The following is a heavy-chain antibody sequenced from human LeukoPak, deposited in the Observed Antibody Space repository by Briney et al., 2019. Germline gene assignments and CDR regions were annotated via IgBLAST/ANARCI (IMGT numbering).Heavy chain of an antibody. V-gene: IGHV4-59*01. J-gene: IGHJ5*01. CDR2: IYYSGST. Sequence: PSETLSLTCTVSGGSISSYYWSWIRQPPGKGLEWIGYIYYSGSTNYNPSLKSRVTMSVDTSKNQFSLKLSSVTAADTAVYYCARSNGFAAIDSWAHGIMVTVSS. CDR3: ARSNGFAAIDS. CDR1: GGSISSYY. D-gene: IGHD2-8*01.